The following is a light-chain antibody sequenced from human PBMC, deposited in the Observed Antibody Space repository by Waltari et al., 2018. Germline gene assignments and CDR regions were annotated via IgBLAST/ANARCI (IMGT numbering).Light chain of an antibody. Sequence: QSALTQPASVSGSPGQSISIPCIGTSRVVGPYNLVSWYQHHPGKAPKLIVFEASKRPSGVSNRFSGSKAANTASLIISGLQADDEADYYCCSYAGSGSWVFGGGTKVTVI. J-gene: IGLJ3*02. CDR1: SRVVGPYNL. V-gene: IGLV2-23*01. CDR2: EAS. CDR3: CSYAGSGSWV.